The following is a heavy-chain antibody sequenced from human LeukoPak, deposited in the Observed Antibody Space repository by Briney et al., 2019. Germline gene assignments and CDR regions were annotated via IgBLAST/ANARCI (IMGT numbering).Heavy chain of an antibody. CDR3: AREGLHSSSWYQYYYYGMDV. V-gene: IGHV1-18*01. Sequence: ASVNVSCKASGYTFTSYGISWVRQAPGQGLEWMGWISAYNGNTNYAQKLQGRVTMTTDTSTSTAYMELRSLRSDDTAVYYCAREGLHSSSWYQYYYYGMDVWGQGTTVTVSS. CDR2: ISAYNGNT. CDR1: GYTFTSYG. J-gene: IGHJ6*02. D-gene: IGHD6-13*01.